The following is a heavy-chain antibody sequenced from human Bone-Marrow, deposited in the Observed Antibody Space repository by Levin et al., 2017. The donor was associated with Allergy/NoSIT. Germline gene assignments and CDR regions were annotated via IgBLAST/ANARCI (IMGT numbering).Heavy chain of an antibody. V-gene: IGHV3-21*01. D-gene: IGHD3-22*01. J-gene: IGHJ3*02. CDR3: ARSSYYDSSGPDAFDI. CDR1: GFAFETYN. Sequence: GESLKISCAASGFAFETYNMNWVRQAPGKGLQWVSSINSNSRYIYYADSLKGRFTISRDNAKNSLYLQMNSLRAEDTAVYYCARSSYYDSSGPDAFDIWGQGTMVTLSS. CDR2: INSNSRYI.